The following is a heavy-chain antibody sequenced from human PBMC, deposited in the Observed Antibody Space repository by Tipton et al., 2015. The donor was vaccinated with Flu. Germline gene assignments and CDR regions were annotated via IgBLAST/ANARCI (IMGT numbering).Heavy chain of an antibody. CDR2: LYDSGIT. CDR1: GGSIGSSTYY. Sequence: TLSLTCTVFGGSIGSSTYYWGWIRQPPGKGLEWFGSLYDSGITYYNPSLKSRVTISLDTSKNQFSLKLISVTAADTAVYYCARSSSAYDYVWGGSYYFDFWGQGTLVTVSS. J-gene: IGHJ4*02. D-gene: IGHD3-16*01. V-gene: IGHV4-39*07. CDR3: ARSSSAYDYVWGGSYYFDF.